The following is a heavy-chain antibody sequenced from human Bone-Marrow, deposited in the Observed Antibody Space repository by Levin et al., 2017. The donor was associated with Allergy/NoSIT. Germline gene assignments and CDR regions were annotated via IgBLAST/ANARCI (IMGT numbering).Heavy chain of an antibody. J-gene: IGHJ4*02. CDR3: ARGTVTVDYFDY. Sequence: SETLSLTCTVSGGSISSHYWSWIRQPPGKGLEWMGYIHYSGSTNYNPSLKSRVTISVDTSNNQFSLKLSSVTAADTAVYYCARGTVTVDYFDYWGQGTLVTVSS. CDR1: GGSISSHY. CDR2: IHYSGST. V-gene: IGHV4-59*11. D-gene: IGHD4-23*01.